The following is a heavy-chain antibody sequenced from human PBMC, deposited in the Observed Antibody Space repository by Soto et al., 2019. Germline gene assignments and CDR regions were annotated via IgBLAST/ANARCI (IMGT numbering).Heavy chain of an antibody. CDR1: GFSLSTSGVG. CDR2: LYWDDDK. CDR3: VSGSVPNWFDL. D-gene: IGHD3-10*01. V-gene: IGHV2-5*02. J-gene: IGHJ5*02. Sequence: QITLKESGPTLVKPTQPLMLTCTFSGFSLSTSGVGVGWIRQPPEKALEWLALLYWDDDKRYSPSRESRLTSTKEPSKNPVLLTMSNLDSADTAPYSWVSGSVPNWFDLWGQGSLVIVSS.